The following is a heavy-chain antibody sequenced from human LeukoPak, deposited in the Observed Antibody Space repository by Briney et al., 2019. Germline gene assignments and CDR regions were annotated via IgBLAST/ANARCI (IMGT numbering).Heavy chain of an antibody. CDR3: ARDSGSSAGFNFDY. Sequence: ASVKVSCKASGYTFTGYYMHWVRQAPGQGLEWMGWINPNSGGTNYAQKFQGRVTMTRDTSISTAYMELSRLRSDDTAVYYCARDSGSSAGFNFDYWGQGTLVTVSS. V-gene: IGHV1-2*02. J-gene: IGHJ4*02. D-gene: IGHD6-6*01. CDR1: GYTFTGYY. CDR2: INPNSGGT.